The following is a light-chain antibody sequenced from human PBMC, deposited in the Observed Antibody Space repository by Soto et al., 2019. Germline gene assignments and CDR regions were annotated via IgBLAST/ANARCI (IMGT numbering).Light chain of an antibody. CDR2: AAS. V-gene: IGKV1-12*01. CDR1: QGISSW. Sequence: DIQMTQSPSSVSASVGDRVTITCRASQGISSWLAWYQQKPGKAPKLLIYAASSLQSGVPSRFSGSGSGKDFTLTIDSPQPEDTATYYCQQTYSRPVTFGQGTRPEIK. J-gene: IGKJ5*01. CDR3: QQTYSRPVT.